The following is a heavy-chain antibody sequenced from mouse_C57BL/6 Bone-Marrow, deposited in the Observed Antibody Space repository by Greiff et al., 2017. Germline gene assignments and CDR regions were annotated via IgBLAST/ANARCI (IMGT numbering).Heavy chain of an antibody. CDR2: IWSGGST. CDR1: GFSLTSYG. J-gene: IGHJ3*01. Sequence: QVHVKQSGPGLVQPSQSLSITCTVSGFSLTSYGVHWVRQSPGKGLEWLGVIWSGGSTDYNAAFISRLSISKDNSKSQVFFKMNSLQADDTAIYYWARNRRLRSWFAYWGQGTLVTVSA. D-gene: IGHD1-1*01. CDR3: ARNRRLRSWFAY. V-gene: IGHV2-2*01.